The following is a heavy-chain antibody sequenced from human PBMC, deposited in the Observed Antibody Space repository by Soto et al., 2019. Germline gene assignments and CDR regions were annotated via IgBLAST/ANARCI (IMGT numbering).Heavy chain of an antibody. J-gene: IGHJ4*02. D-gene: IGHD4-17*01. CDR3: ARHGRNGDPLDY. V-gene: IGHV4-59*08. CDR1: GGSISSYY. Sequence: SETLSLTCTVSGGSISSYYWSWIRQPPGKGLEWIGYIYYSGSTNYNPSLKSRVTISVDTSKNQFSLKLSSVTAADTAVYYCARHGRNGDPLDYRGQGTLVTVSS. CDR2: IYYSGST.